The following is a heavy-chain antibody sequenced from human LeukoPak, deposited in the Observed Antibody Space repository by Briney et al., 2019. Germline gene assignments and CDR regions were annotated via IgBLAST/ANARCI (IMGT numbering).Heavy chain of an antibody. J-gene: IGHJ4*02. V-gene: IGHV3-23*01. CDR3: AKDRLGGPYFFHY. D-gene: IGHD3-16*01. CDR1: GFNVRTNY. Sequence: GGSLRLSCAASGFNVRTNYMSWVRQAPGKGLEWVSTIGGTGVRTYYADSVKGRFTISRDNSKNTLYLQINSLRAEDTAVYFCAKDRLGGPYFFHYWGQGTLVTVSS. CDR2: IGGTGVRT.